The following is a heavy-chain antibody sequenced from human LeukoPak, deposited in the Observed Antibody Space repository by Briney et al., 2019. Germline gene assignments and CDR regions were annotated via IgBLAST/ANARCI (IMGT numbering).Heavy chain of an antibody. CDR3: ARLHWNSNY. CDR2: IYHSGST. V-gene: IGHV4-39*07. J-gene: IGHJ4*02. D-gene: IGHD1-7*01. CDR1: GGSISSSHYY. Sequence: SETLSLTCTVSGGSISSSHYYWGWIRQPPGKGLEWIGSIYHSGSTYYNPSLKSRVTISVDTSKNQFSLKLTSVTAADTAVYYCARLHWNSNYWGQGTLVTVSS.